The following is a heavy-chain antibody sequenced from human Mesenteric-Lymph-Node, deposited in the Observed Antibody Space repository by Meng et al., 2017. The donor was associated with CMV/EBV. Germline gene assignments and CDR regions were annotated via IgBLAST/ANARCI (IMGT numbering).Heavy chain of an antibody. D-gene: IGHD5-24*01. Sequence: GSLRLSCTVSGYSISSGYYWNWIRQPPGKGLEWIGYIYYSGSTNYNPSLKSRVTISVDTSKNLFSLKLSSVTAADTAVYYCARGGDGLNWFDPWGQGTLVTVSS. CDR1: GYSISSGYY. J-gene: IGHJ5*02. CDR3: ARGGDGLNWFDP. CDR2: IYYSGST. V-gene: IGHV4-61*01.